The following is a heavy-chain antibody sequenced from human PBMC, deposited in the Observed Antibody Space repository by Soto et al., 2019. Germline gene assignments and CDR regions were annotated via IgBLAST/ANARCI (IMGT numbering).Heavy chain of an antibody. D-gene: IGHD3-22*01. CDR1: GGTFSSYA. CDR3: GCYDSSGYYGEFDY. CDR2: IIPIFGTA. Sequence: QVQLVQSGAEVKKPGSSVKVSCKASGGTFSSYAISWVRQAPGQGLEWMGGIIPIFGTANYAQKFQGRVTLTADDSTSTAYMELSSLRSEDTAVYYCGCYDSSGYYGEFDYWGQGTLVTVSS. V-gene: IGHV1-69*01. J-gene: IGHJ4*02.